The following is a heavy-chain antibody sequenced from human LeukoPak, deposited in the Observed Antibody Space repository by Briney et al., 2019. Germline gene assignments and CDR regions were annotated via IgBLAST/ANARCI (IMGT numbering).Heavy chain of an antibody. CDR2: INPSGGST. CDR3: ARATTVVTPGIDY. J-gene: IGHJ4*02. D-gene: IGHD4-23*01. Sequence: ASVKVSCKASGYTFTSYYMHWVRQAPGQGLEWMGIINPSGGSTSYAQKLQGRVTMTTDTSTSTAYMELRSLRSDDTAVYYCARATTVVTPGIDYWGQGTLVTVSS. V-gene: IGHV1-46*01. CDR1: GYTFTSYY.